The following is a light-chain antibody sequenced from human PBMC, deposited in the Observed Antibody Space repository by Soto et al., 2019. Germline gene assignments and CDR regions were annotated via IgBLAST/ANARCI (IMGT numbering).Light chain of an antibody. J-gene: IGLJ2*01. CDR3: SSYTSSSALGV. CDR1: SSDVGGYNY. V-gene: IGLV2-14*01. CDR2: DVS. Sequence: QSALTQPASVSGSPGQSITISCTGTSSDVGGYNYVSWYQQHPGKAPKLIIYDVSNRPSGVSDRFSGSKSGNTASLTISGLLAEDEADYYCSSYTSSSALGVFGGGTKLTVL.